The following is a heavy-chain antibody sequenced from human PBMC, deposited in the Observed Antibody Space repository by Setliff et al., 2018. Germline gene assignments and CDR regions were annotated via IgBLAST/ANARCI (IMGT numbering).Heavy chain of an antibody. Sequence: ASVKVSCKTSGYSFTNYGINWVRQAPGQGLEWMGWNSVYAREFQDRVTMTTDTSTGTAYMELRSLKSDDTAVYYCVRGSGPWVVVAIPFDRWGQGTLVTVSS. V-gene: IGHV1-18*01. J-gene: IGHJ4*02. D-gene: IGHD2-2*02. CDR1: GYSFTNYG. CDR3: VRGSGPWVVVAIPFDR. CDR2: NSV.